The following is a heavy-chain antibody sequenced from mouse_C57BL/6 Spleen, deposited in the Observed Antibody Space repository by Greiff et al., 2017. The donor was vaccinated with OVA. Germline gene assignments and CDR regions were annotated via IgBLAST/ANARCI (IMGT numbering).Heavy chain of an antibody. CDR3: ARTYYYGRAWFAY. CDR2: INPNNGGT. V-gene: IGHV1-26*01. J-gene: IGHJ3*01. CDR1: GYTFTDYY. D-gene: IGHD1-1*01. Sequence: EVQLQQSGPELVKPGASVKISCKASGYTFTDYYMNWVKQSHGKSLEWIGDINPNNGGTSYNQKFKGKATLTVDKSSSTAYMELRSLTSEDSAVYYCARTYYYGRAWFAYWGQGTLVTVSA.